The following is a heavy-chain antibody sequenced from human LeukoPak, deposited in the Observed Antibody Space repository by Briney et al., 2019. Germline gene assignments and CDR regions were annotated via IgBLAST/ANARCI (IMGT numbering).Heavy chain of an antibody. Sequence: SETLSLTCTVSGGSISSSSYYWGWIRQPPGKGLEWIGSIYYSGSTYYNPSLKSRVTISVDTSKNQFSLKLSSVTAADTAVYYCARRKRWLQYIDYWGQGTLVTVSS. J-gene: IGHJ4*02. V-gene: IGHV4-39*07. CDR1: GGSISSSSYY. CDR2: IYYSGST. CDR3: ARRKRWLQYIDY. D-gene: IGHD5-24*01.